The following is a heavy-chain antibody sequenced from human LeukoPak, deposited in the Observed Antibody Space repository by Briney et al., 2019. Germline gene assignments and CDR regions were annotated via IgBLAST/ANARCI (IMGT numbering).Heavy chain of an antibody. CDR1: GFTFSSYG. D-gene: IGHD2-21*02. Sequence: GGSLRLSCAASGFTFSSYGMHWVRQAPGKGLEWVAVISYDGSNKYYADSVKGRFTISRDNSKNTLYLQMKSLRAEDTAVYYCAKDQGAYCGGDCLAGWFDPWGQGTLVTVSS. V-gene: IGHV3-30*18. J-gene: IGHJ5*02. CDR2: ISYDGSNK. CDR3: AKDQGAYCGGDCLAGWFDP.